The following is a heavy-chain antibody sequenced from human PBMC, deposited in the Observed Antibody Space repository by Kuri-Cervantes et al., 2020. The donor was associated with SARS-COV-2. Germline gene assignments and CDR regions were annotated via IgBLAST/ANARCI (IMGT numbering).Heavy chain of an antibody. CDR3: AREDSYGYGDY. Sequence: GGSLRLSCAASGFTFSSYSMNWVRQAPGKGLEWVSSISSSSSYIYYADSVRGRFTIPRDNAKNSLYLQMNSLRAEDTAVYYCAREDSYGYGDYWGQGTLVTVSS. D-gene: IGHD5-18*01. CDR2: ISSSSSYI. CDR1: GFTFSSYS. J-gene: IGHJ4*02. V-gene: IGHV3-21*01.